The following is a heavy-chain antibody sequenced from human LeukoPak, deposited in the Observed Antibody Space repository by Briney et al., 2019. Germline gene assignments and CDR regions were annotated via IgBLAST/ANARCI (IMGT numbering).Heavy chain of an antibody. D-gene: IGHD1-26*01. CDR1: GGTFSSYA. V-gene: IGHV1-69*13. J-gene: IGHJ4*02. CDR2: IIPILGTA. Sequence: GASVKVSCKASGGTFSSYAISWVRQAPGQGLEWMGGIIPILGTANYAQKFQGRVTITADESTSTAYMELSSLRSEDTAVYYCAASVGATQPNDYWGQGTLVTVSS. CDR3: AASVGATQPNDY.